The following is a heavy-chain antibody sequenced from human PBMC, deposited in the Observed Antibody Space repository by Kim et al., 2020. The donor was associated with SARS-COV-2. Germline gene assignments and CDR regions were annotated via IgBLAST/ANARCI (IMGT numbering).Heavy chain of an antibody. Sequence: SETLSLTCTVSGGSISSSSYYWGWIRQPPGKGLEWIGSIYYSGSTYYNPSLKSRVTISVDTSKNQFSLKLSSVTAADTAVYYCARHIVIAVAGTGENWFDPWGQGTLVTVSS. J-gene: IGHJ5*02. D-gene: IGHD6-19*01. CDR3: ARHIVIAVAGTGENWFDP. CDR1: GGSISSSSYY. V-gene: IGHV4-39*01. CDR2: IYYSGST.